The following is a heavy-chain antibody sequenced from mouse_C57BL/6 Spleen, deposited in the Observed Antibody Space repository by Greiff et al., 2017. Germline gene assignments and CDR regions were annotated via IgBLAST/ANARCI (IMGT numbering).Heavy chain of an antibody. V-gene: IGHV1-69*01. CDR2: IDPSDSYT. J-gene: IGHJ4*01. CDR3: ARSEVYYAMDD. Sequence: QVQLQQPGAELVMPGASVKLSCKASGYTFTSYWMHWVKQRPGQGLEWIGEIDPSDSYTNYNQKFKGKSTLTVDKSSSTAYMQLSSLTSEDSAVYYCARSEVYYAMDDWGQGTSVTVSS. CDR1: GYTFTSYW.